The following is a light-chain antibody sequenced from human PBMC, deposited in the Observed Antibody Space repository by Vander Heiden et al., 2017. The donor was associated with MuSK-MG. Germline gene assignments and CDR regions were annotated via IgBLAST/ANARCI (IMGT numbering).Light chain of an antibody. J-gene: IGLJ2*01. CDR1: KGGAKY. V-gene: IGLV3-1*01. CDR2: QDS. CDR3: QAWDSSTLLV. Sequence: SYELTQPPSVSVSPAQTASIPCSGDKGGAKYAGWYQQKPGQSLLLFIYQDSKRPSGIPERFSGSNSGNTATLTISGTQAMDEADYYCQAWDSSTLLVFGGGTKLTVL.